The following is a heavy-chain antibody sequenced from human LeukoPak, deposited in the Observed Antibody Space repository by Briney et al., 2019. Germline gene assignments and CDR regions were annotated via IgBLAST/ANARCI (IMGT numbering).Heavy chain of an antibody. CDR1: GYTFTSYG. CDR2: ISAYNGDT. Sequence: ASVKVSCKASGYTFTSYGMSWLRQAPGQGLERMGWISAYNGDTSYAQQLQGRVTLTTDTSSSTAYMELRSLRSDDTAVYYCARDAYTYGYSHYWGQGTLVTVSS. CDR3: ARDAYTYGYSHY. V-gene: IGHV1-18*01. J-gene: IGHJ4*02. D-gene: IGHD5-18*01.